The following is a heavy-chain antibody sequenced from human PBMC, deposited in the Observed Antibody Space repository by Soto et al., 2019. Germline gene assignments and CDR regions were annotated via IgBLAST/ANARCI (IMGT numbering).Heavy chain of an antibody. CDR2: IIPIFGTA. J-gene: IGHJ6*02. V-gene: IGHV1-69*13. D-gene: IGHD5-18*01. Sequence: VASVKVSCKASGGTFSSYAISWVRQAPGQGLEWMGGIIPIFGTANYAQKFQGRVTITADESTSTAYMELSSLRSEDTAVYYCARDLDTAMVDYYYYYGMDVWG. CDR1: GGTFSSYA. CDR3: ARDLDTAMVDYYYYYGMDV.